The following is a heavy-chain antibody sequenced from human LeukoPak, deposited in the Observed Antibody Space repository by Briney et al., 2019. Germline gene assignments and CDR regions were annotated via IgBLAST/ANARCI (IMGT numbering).Heavy chain of an antibody. CDR2: IYYRGST. J-gene: IGHJ5*02. CDR1: GGSNSSYY. Sequence: PSETLSLTCTVSGGSNSSYYWSWIRHPPWKGLEWIGYIYYRGSTNYNPFLKSRVTISVDTSKNQFSLKLSSVTAADTAVYYCARYNYYGFYWFDPWGQGTLVTVSS. CDR3: ARYNYYGFYWFDP. V-gene: IGHV4-59*08. D-gene: IGHD3-10*01.